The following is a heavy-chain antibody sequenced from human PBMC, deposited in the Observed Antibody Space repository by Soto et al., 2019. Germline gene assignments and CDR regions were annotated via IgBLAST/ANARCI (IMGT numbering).Heavy chain of an antibody. V-gene: IGHV3-30*18. Sequence: GGSLRLSCAASGFTFSSYGMHWVRQAPGKGLEWVAVISYDGSNKYYADSVNGRFTISRDNSKNTLYLQMNSLRAEDTAVYYCAKGSSSWNNYFDYWGQGTLVTVSS. D-gene: IGHD6-13*01. J-gene: IGHJ4*02. CDR3: AKGSSSWNNYFDY. CDR2: ISYDGSNK. CDR1: GFTFSSYG.